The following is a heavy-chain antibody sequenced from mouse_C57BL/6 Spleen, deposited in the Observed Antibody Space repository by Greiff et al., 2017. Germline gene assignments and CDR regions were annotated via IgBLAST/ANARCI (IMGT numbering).Heavy chain of an antibody. CDR2: IYPGNGNT. Sequence: VQLQQSGAELVRPGASVKLSCKASGYTFTDYYIHWVKQRPGQGLEWIARIYPGNGNTYYNEKFKGKATLTAEKSSSTAYMQLSSLTSEDSAVYFCARGWSDAYFGYWGQGTTLTVSS. V-gene: IGHV1-76*01. D-gene: IGHD2-3*01. J-gene: IGHJ2*01. CDR3: ARGWSDAYFGY. CDR1: GYTFTDYY.